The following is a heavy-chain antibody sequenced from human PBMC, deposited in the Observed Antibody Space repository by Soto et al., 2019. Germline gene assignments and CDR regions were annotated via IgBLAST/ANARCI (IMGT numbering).Heavy chain of an antibody. D-gene: IGHD3-16*01. CDR1: GFTFSNYW. CDR2: IKSDGSSS. Sequence: EVQLAESGGGLVQPGGSLRLSCSASGFTFSNYWMHWVRQAPGKALVWVSRIKSDGSSSSYADSVKGRFTISRDNAKNTGYLQMNSLRVEDTAVYHCARGFGGFDSWGQGSLVSV. V-gene: IGHV3-74*01. J-gene: IGHJ4*02. CDR3: ARGFGGFDS.